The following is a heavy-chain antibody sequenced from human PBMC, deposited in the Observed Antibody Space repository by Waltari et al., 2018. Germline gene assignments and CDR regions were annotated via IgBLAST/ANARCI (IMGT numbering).Heavy chain of an antibody. CDR3: ARESHHCSGGSCYSIFPY. CDR1: GGSISSYY. V-gene: IGHV4-59*01. Sequence: QVQLQESGPGLVKPSETLSLTCTVSGGSISSYYWVWLRPRPGKGLEWIGYIYYSGSTNYNPSLKSRVTISVDTSKNQFSLKLSSVTAADTAVYYCARESHHCSGGSCYSIFPYWGQGTLVTVSS. J-gene: IGHJ4*02. D-gene: IGHD2-15*01. CDR2: IYYSGST.